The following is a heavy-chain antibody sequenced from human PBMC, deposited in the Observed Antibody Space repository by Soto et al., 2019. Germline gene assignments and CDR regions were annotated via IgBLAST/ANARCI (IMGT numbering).Heavy chain of an antibody. V-gene: IGHV3-23*01. CDR2: ISGSGIST. CDR1: GLTFSSYA. D-gene: IGHD3-22*01. CDR3: AKNSESSAYSSFDY. J-gene: IGHJ4*02. Sequence: EVQLLESGGGLVQPGGSLRLSCAASGLTFSSYAMSWVRQAPGKGLEWVSGISGSGISTYYADSVKGRFTISRGNSKNTLYLQMNSLRAEDTAVYYCAKNSESSAYSSFDYWGQGTLVTVSS.